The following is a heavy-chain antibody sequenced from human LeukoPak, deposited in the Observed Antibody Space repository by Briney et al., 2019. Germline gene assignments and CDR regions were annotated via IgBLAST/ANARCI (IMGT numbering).Heavy chain of an antibody. Sequence: GASVKVSCKASGGTFSSYAISWVRQAPGQGLEWMGRIIPIFGTANYAQKFQGRVTITTDESTSTAYMELSSLRSEDTAVYYCARDGDSSSWRGHYFDYWGQGTLVTVSS. CDR3: ARDGDSSSWRGHYFDY. D-gene: IGHD6-13*01. CDR2: IIPIFGTA. J-gene: IGHJ4*02. V-gene: IGHV1-69*05. CDR1: GGTFSSYA.